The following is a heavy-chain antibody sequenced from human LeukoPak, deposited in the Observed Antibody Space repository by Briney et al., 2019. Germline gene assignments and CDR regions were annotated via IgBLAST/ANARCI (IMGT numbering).Heavy chain of an antibody. V-gene: IGHV4-61*02. D-gene: IGHD1-26*01. J-gene: IGHJ4*02. CDR1: GGSVSSGNYY. CDR2: IYTSGST. CDR3: TKGGELMNY. Sequence: PSQTLSLTCTVSGGSVSSGNYYWTWIRQPAGKGLEWIGRIYTSGSTNYNPSLKSRVTISIDASKNQFPLRLTSVTAADTAVYYCTKGGELMNYWGQGTLVTVSS.